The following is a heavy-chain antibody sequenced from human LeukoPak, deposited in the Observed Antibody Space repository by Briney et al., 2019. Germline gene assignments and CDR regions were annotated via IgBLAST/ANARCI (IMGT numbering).Heavy chain of an antibody. D-gene: IGHD6-13*01. Sequence: GASVKVSCKASGGTFSSYAISWVRQAPGQGLEWMGRIIPILGIPNYAQKFQGRVTITADKSTSTAYMELSSLRSEDTAVYYCARASSSLVVPDWYYYYGMDVWGQGTTVTVSS. CDR2: IIPILGIP. V-gene: IGHV1-69*04. CDR3: ARASSSLVVPDWYYYYGMDV. J-gene: IGHJ6*02. CDR1: GGTFSSYA.